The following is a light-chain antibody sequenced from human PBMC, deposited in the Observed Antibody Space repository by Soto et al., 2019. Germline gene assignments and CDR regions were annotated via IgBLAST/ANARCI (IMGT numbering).Light chain of an antibody. CDR2: DAS. Sequence: DIQMTQSPSTLSAPVGDRVTITCRASQSISRWLAWYQQKPGKAPKILIFDASIFKSGVPSRFSGSGSGTEFTLTISSLQPDDFATYYCQQYNSYSTWTFGQGTKVDIK. CDR3: QQYNSYSTWT. CDR1: QSISRW. J-gene: IGKJ1*01. V-gene: IGKV1-5*01.